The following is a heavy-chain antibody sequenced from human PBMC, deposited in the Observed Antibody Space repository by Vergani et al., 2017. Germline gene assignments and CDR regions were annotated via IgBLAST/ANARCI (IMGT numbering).Heavy chain of an antibody. D-gene: IGHD2-15*01. V-gene: IGHV4-30-4*08. J-gene: IGHJ4*02. CDR3: ARIGPYFQESRIDY. Sequence: QVHLQESGPGLVKSSQTLSLTCTVSGVSFRSADYYWSWIRQPPGKGLEWIGYIYHSGSNSYSPSLKSRVSMSVETSKNQFSLNLRSVTAADTAIYYCARIGPYFQESRIDYWGQGELVTVSA. CDR2: IYHSGSN. CDR1: GVSFRSADYY.